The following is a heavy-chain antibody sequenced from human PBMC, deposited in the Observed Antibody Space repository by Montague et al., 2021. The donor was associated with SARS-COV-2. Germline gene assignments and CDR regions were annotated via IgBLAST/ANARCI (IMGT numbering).Heavy chain of an antibody. V-gene: IGHV4-59*08. D-gene: IGHD3-9*01. Sequence: SETLSLTCTVSGVSVTNYYWSWIRQPPGKGLEWVGDVLYNKGTNFNSSLKSRVAISVDTSKNQFSLRLTSVTAADTAFYYYVRHPHYDGLNGPPDFWGQGTLVTVSS. CDR1: GVSVTNYY. J-gene: IGHJ4*02. CDR3: VRHPHYDGLNGPPDF. CDR2: VLYNKGT.